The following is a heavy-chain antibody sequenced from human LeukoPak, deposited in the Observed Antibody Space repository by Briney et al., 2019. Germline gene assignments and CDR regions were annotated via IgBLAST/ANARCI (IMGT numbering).Heavy chain of an antibody. CDR1: GFSLTTNGEG. Sequence: SGPALVKPTETLTLTCTFSGFSLTTNGEGVGWIRQPPGKAPEWLGLIFWDDDKRYSPSLKSRLTITKDTSRNQVVLTMTNMDPVDTATYYCAHSEGFDYWGQGTLVTVSS. CDR3: AHSEGFDY. V-gene: IGHV2-5*02. J-gene: IGHJ4*02. CDR2: IFWDDDK.